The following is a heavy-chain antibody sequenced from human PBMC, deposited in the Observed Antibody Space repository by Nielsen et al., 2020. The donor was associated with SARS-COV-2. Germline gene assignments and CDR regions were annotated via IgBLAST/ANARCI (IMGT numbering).Heavy chain of an antibody. D-gene: IGHD2-2*01. CDR1: GYTFTSYA. CDR3: ARDQGDCSSTSCYDYYYYYMDV. Sequence: ASVKVSCKASGYTFTSYAMHWVRQAPGQRLEWMGWINAGNGNTKYSQKFQGRVTITRDTSASTAYMELSSLRSEDTAVYYCARDQGDCSSTSCYDYYYYYMDVWGKGTTVTVSS. V-gene: IGHV1-3*01. CDR2: INAGNGNT. J-gene: IGHJ6*03.